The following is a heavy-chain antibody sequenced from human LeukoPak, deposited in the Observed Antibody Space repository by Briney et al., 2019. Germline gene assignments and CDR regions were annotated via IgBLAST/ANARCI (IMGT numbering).Heavy chain of an antibody. CDR3: AALHTGTFIDY. Sequence: PGGSLRLSCAASGFSFSGYGMHWIRQVPGKGLEWVSFVLYDGSAKFYTDSVKGRFAISRDNSKNTLSLQMNRLRDEDTAVYYCAALHTGTFIDYWGQGTLVTVSS. CDR2: VLYDGSAK. CDR1: GFSFSGYG. D-gene: IGHD4-17*01. V-gene: IGHV3-30*02. J-gene: IGHJ4*02.